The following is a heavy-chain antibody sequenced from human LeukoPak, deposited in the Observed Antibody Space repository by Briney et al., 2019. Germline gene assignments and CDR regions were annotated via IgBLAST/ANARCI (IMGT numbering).Heavy chain of an antibody. Sequence: SETLSLTCTVSGYSISSSSYYWGWIRQPPGKGLEWIGSIYYSGSTYYNPSLKSRVTISVDTSKNQFSLKLSSVTAADTAVYYCARDYYYYYMDVWGKGTTVTVSS. V-gene: IGHV4-39*07. CDR2: IYYSGST. CDR3: ARDYYYYYMDV. CDR1: GYSISSSSYY. J-gene: IGHJ6*03.